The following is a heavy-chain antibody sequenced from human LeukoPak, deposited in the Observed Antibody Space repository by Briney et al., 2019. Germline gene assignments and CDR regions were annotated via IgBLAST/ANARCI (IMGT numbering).Heavy chain of an antibody. V-gene: IGHV1-69*05. D-gene: IGHD4-23*01. Sequence: GASVKVSCKASGGTFSSYAISWVRQAPGQGLEWMGGIIPIFGTANYAQKFQGRVTITTDESTSTAYMELSSLRSEDTAVYYCARDIGAHAAGGWFDPWGQGTLVTVSS. CDR1: GGTFSSYA. J-gene: IGHJ5*02. CDR2: IIPIFGTA. CDR3: ARDIGAHAAGGWFDP.